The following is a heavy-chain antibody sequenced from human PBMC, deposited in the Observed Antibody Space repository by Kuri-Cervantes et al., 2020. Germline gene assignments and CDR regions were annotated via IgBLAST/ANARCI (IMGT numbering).Heavy chain of an antibody. D-gene: IGHD3-10*01. CDR3: AKDLVTMVRGVFDY. V-gene: IGHV3-30*02. CDR2: IRYDGSNK. J-gene: IGHJ4*02. Sequence: GGSLRLSCAASGFTFSSYGMHWVRQAPGKGLEWVAVIRYDGSNKYYADSVKGRFTISRDNSKNTLYLQMNSLRAEDTAVYYCAKDLVTMVRGVFDYWGQGTLVTVSS. CDR1: GFTFSSYG.